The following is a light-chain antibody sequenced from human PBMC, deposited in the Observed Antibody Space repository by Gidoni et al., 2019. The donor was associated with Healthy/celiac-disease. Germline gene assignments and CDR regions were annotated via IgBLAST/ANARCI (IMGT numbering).Light chain of an antibody. V-gene: IGKV1-5*03. CDR3: QQYNSYPWT. J-gene: IGKJ1*01. Sequence: EIKMSQSPSTLSASVGDRVTLTCRASQSISSWLAWYQQKPGKAPKLLIYKASSLESGVPSRFSGRGSGTDFTLTISSLQPDDFATYYCQQYNSYPWTFGQGTQVEIK. CDR1: QSISSW. CDR2: KAS.